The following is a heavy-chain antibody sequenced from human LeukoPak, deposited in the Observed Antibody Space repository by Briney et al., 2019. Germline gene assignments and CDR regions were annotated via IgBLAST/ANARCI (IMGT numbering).Heavy chain of an antibody. V-gene: IGHV3-23*01. D-gene: IGHD2-21*01. CDR3: AKDFRIGYSAHFDY. Sequence: GGSLRLSCVGSEFTFRSHAMSWVRQAPEKGLEFVSGIYENGGTTYYADSVKGRFSISRDNSKNTLYLQMDSLRGEDTAVYYCAKDFRIGYSAHFDYWGQGALVTVSS. CDR1: EFTFRSHA. CDR2: IYENGGTT. J-gene: IGHJ4*02.